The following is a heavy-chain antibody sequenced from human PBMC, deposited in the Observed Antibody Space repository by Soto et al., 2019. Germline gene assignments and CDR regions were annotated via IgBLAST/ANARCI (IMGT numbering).Heavy chain of an antibody. V-gene: IGHV3-30*18. CDR3: VKDGSSGWPYFYDMDG. J-gene: IGHJ6*02. CDR2: ISYDGRNK. D-gene: IGHD6-19*01. CDR1: GFTFSSYG. Sequence: GGSLRLSCAASGFTFSSYGMHWVRQAPGKGLEWVAVISYDGRNKYYADAVKGRFTISRDNSKNTLYLQMSSLRAEDTAVYYCVKDGSSGWPYFYDMDGGGQGTTVTASS.